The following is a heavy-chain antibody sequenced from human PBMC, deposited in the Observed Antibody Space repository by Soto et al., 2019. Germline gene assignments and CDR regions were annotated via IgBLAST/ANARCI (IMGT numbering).Heavy chain of an antibody. CDR2: INYSGST. Sequence: PSETLSLTCAVYGGSFSGYYWSWIRQPPGKGLEWNGEINYSGSTNYNPSLQSRVSILVDTSKNQFSLYLRSVTAADTAVYFCARVVPAAVGVFGGRAPHFDSWGQGALVTVSS. CDR1: GGSFSGYY. D-gene: IGHD2-2*01. CDR3: ARVVPAAVGVFGGRAPHFDS. V-gene: IGHV4-34*09. J-gene: IGHJ4*02.